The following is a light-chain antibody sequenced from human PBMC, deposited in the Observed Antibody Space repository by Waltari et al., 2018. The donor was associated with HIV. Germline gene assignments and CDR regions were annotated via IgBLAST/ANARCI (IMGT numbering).Light chain of an antibody. J-gene: IGLJ3*02. CDR3: QSSDIRLHGLWV. CDR2: ANS. V-gene: IGLV1-40*01. CDR1: KSNIGAGHH. Sequence: QSLLTQPPSVSATPGQRITISCTGNKSNIGAGHHVHWYRQLPGTAPRLLIFANSNRPSGVPDRISGSKSTASASLAITGLQAEDEGYYYCQSSDIRLHGLWVFGGGTKVTVL.